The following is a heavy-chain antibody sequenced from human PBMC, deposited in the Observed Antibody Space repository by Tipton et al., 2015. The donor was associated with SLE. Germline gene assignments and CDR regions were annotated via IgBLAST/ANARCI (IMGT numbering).Heavy chain of an antibody. Sequence: LSLTCTVSGYSIFDGYYWGWIRQPPGKGPEWIGTIYHSGDTYYNPSLKSRVTMSVDTSKNQFSLKLSSVTAADTAVYYCARAPRGYSGYVIDAFDIWGQGTMVTVSS. CDR1: GYSIFDGYY. CDR3: ARAPRGYSGYVIDAFDI. D-gene: IGHD5-12*01. V-gene: IGHV4-38-2*02. CDR2: IYHSGDT. J-gene: IGHJ3*02.